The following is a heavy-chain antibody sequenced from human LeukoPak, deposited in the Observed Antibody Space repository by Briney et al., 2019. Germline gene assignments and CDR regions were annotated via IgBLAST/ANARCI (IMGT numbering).Heavy chain of an antibody. CDR1: GFTFTSSA. V-gene: IGHV1-58*02. CDR3: ARAPRITMVRGVIYWFDP. Sequence: SVKVSCKASGFTFTSSAIQWVRQARGQRLEWIGWIVVGSGNTNYAQRFQERVTITRDMSTSTAYMELSSLRSEDTAVYYCARAPRITMVRGVIYWFDPWGQGTLVTVSS. D-gene: IGHD3-10*01. J-gene: IGHJ5*02. CDR2: IVVGSGNT.